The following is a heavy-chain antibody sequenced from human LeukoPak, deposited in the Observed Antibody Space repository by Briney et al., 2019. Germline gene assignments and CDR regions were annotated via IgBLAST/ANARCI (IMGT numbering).Heavy chain of an antibody. J-gene: IGHJ4*02. CDR2: ISGSGGST. CDR1: GFTFSDYY. Sequence: GGSLRLSCAASGFTFSDYYMSWIRQAPGKGLEWVSAISGSGGSTYYADSVKGRFTISRDNSKNTLYLQMNSLRAEDTAVYYCAKGGDYVWGSYRHNYFDYWGQGTLVTVSS. D-gene: IGHD3-16*02. V-gene: IGHV3-23*01. CDR3: AKGGDYVWGSYRHNYFDY.